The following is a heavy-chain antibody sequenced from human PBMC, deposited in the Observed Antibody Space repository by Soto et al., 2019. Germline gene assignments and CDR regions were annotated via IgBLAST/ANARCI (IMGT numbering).Heavy chain of an antibody. D-gene: IGHD2-2*01. CDR3: ARAPQLVSPAATGFDS. J-gene: IGHJ4*02. V-gene: IGHV3-48*02. Sequence: VGSLRVSCAASGFPFSTYSMSWVRQAPGKGLEWISYISASTLTIFYADSVKGRFTISRDTAQNSLYLQMNSLRDEDTAVYYCARAPQLVSPAATGFDSWGQGTLVTVSS. CDR2: ISASTLTI. CDR1: GFPFSTYS.